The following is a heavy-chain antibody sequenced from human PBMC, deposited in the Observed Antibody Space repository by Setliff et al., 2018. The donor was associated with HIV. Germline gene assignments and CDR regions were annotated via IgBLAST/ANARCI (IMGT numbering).Heavy chain of an antibody. V-gene: IGHV1-3*03. CDR3: ASGALLAVFDFDH. D-gene: IGHD2-8*02. J-gene: IGHJ4*02. CDR1: GYTFTTYS. Sequence: ASVKVSCKASGYTFTTYSMHWVRQAPGQSLEWMGWLNAGKGDTKFSQEFQGRITINWDTSASTAYLELRSLRSEDTAVYYCASGALLAVFDFDHWGQGTMVTVSS. CDR2: LNAGKGDT.